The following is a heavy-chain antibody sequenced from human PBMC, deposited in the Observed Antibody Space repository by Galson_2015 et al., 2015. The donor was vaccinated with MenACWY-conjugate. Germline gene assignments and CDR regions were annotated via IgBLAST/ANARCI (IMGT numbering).Heavy chain of an antibody. CDR3: ASQAGYSSGWYYFHY. V-gene: IGHV4-59*01. CDR2: GYYSGST. J-gene: IGHJ4*02. CDR1: GASISSYY. Sequence: SETLSLTCTVSGASISSYYWSWIRQPPGKGLEWIGYGYYSGSTNYNPSLKSRVTISVDMSKNQFSLKLTSVTAADTAIYYCASQAGYSSGWYYFHYWGQGSLVTVSS. D-gene: IGHD6-13*01.